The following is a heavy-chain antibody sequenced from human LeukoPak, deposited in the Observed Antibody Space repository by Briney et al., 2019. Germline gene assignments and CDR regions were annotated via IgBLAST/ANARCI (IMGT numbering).Heavy chain of an antibody. V-gene: IGHV4-39*01. D-gene: IGHD1-26*01. CDR3: ARCFGSYSRCYFDY. Sequence: PSETLSLTCTVSGGSISSSSYYWGWIRQPPGKGLEWIGSIYYSGSTYYNPSLKSRVTISVDTSKNQFSLKLSSVTAADTAVYYCARCFGSYSRCYFDYWGQGTLVTVSS. CDR1: GGSISSSSYY. CDR2: IYYSGST. J-gene: IGHJ4*02.